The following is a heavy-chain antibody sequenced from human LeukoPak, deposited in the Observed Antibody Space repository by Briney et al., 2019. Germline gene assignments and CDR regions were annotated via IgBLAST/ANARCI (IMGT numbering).Heavy chain of an antibody. J-gene: IGHJ4*02. CDR2: ISGSGGST. Sequence: GGSLRLSCVSSGFSFSNYAMSWVRQAPGKGLEWVSSISGSGGSTHYADSVKGRFTISRDKTKNTLYLQMNSLRAEDTAVYYCAKAVAGTFDYWGQGTLVTVSS. D-gene: IGHD6-19*01. CDR3: AKAVAGTFDY. V-gene: IGHV3-23*01. CDR1: GFSFSNYA.